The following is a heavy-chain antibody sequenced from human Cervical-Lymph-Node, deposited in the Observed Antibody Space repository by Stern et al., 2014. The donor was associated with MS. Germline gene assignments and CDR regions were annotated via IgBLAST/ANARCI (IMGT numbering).Heavy chain of an antibody. D-gene: IGHD4/OR15-4a*01. Sequence: QLQLQESGPGLVKPSETLSLTCTVSGGSISTYYWSWIRQPPGKGLEWIGYIHNSGITKNNPSLNSRVTISVYNSKNQLSLKLNFVTAADTAVYYCARRYYSAVPRFDYWGQGSLVTVSS. CDR3: ARRYYSAVPRFDY. CDR1: GGSISTYY. V-gene: IGHV4-59*08. CDR2: IHNSGIT. J-gene: IGHJ4*02.